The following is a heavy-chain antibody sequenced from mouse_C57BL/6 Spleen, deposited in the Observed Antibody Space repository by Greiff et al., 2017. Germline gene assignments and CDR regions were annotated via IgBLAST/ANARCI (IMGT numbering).Heavy chain of an antibody. V-gene: IGHV1-20*01. Sequence: VQLQQSGPELVKPGDSVKISCKASGYSFTGYFMNWVMQSHGKSLEWIGRINPYNGDTFYNQKFKGKATLTVDKSSSTANMELRSLTSEDSAVYDCARGDYYGSSYAMDDWGKGTSVTVSS. CDR1: GYSFTGYF. D-gene: IGHD1-1*01. CDR3: ARGDYYGSSYAMDD. CDR2: INPYNGDT. J-gene: IGHJ4*01.